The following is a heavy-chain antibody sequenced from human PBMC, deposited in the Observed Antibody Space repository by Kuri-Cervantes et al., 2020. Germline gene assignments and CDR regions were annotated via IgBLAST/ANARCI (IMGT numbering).Heavy chain of an antibody. CDR1: GFTVSSNY. CDR2: IYSGGST. D-gene: IGHD3-22*01. J-gene: IGHJ3*02. V-gene: IGHV3-53*01. CDR3: ARGPYYYDSSAMGAFDI. Sequence: GGSLRLSCAASGFTVSSNYMSWVRQAPGKGLEWASVIYSGGSTYYADSVKGRFTISRDNSKNTLYLQMNSLRAEDTAVYYCARGPYYYDSSAMGAFDIWGQGTMVTVSS.